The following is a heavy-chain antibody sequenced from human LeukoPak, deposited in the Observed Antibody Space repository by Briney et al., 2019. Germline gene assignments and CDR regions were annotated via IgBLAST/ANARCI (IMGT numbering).Heavy chain of an antibody. V-gene: IGHV3-33*06. CDR3: AKGGYYYDSSGYYSIDY. CDR1: GFTFSSYG. D-gene: IGHD3-22*01. CDR2: ICYDGSNK. Sequence: PGRSLRLSCAASGFTFSSYGMHWVRQAPGKGLERVAVICYDGSNKYYADSVKGRFTISRDNSKNTLYLQMNSLRAEDTAVYYCAKGGYYYDSSGYYSIDYWGQGTLVTVSS. J-gene: IGHJ4*02.